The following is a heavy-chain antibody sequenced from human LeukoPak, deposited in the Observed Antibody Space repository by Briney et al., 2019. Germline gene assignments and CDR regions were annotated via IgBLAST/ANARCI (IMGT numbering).Heavy chain of an antibody. J-gene: IGHJ6*03. CDR3: ARDDIVVVPAAAHYYYYYMDV. D-gene: IGHD2-2*01. CDR1: GGSISSYY. Sequence: PSETLSLTCTVSGGSISSYYWSWIRQPAGKGLEWIGRIYTSGSTNYNPSLKSRVTMSVDTSKNQFSLKLGSVTAADTAVYYCARDDIVVVPAAAHYYYYYMDVWGKGTTVTVSS. V-gene: IGHV4-4*07. CDR2: IYTSGST.